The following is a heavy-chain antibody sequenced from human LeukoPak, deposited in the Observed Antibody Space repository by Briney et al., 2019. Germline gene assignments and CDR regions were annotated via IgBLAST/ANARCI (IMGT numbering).Heavy chain of an antibody. V-gene: IGHV3-11*04. Sequence: GGSLRLSCAASGFTFSDYYMSWIRQAPGKGLEWVSYISSSGSTIYYADSVKGRFTISRDNAKNSLYLQMNSLRAEDTAVYYCARPNCSYYYYYMDVWGKGTTVTVSS. D-gene: IGHD2-2*01. CDR2: ISSSGSTI. CDR1: GFTFSDYY. J-gene: IGHJ6*03. CDR3: ARPNCSYYYYYMDV.